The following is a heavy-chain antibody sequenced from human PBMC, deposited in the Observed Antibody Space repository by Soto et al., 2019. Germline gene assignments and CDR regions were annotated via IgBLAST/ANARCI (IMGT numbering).Heavy chain of an antibody. CDR2: IWYDGSNK. D-gene: IGHD5-18*01. CDR3: ARDFRGYSYGLYYYYGMDV. V-gene: IGHV3-33*01. J-gene: IGHJ6*02. Sequence: PGVSLRLPSAATGLTFSSYGMRWVSQAPGKRLEWVAVIWYDGSNKSDPDSVKCRFPTSRDNSKNTLYLQMNSLRAEDTAVYCCARDFRGYSYGLYYYYGMDVWGQGTTVTVSS. CDR1: GLTFSSYG.